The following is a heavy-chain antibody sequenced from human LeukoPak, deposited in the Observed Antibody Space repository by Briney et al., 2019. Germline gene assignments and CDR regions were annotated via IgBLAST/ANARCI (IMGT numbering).Heavy chain of an antibody. D-gene: IGHD6-13*01. J-gene: IGHJ3*02. V-gene: IGHV3-7*01. CDR1: GFTFSSYW. CDR2: IKQDGSEK. Sequence: GGSLRLSCAASGFTFSSYWMSWVRQAPGKGLEWVANIKQDGSEKYYVDSVKGRFTISRDNSKNTLYLQMNSLRAEDTAVYYCAREIAAAGEDAFDIWGQGTMVTVSS. CDR3: AREIAAAGEDAFDI.